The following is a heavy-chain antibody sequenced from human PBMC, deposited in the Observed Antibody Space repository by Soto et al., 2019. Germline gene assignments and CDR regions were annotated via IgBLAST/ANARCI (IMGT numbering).Heavy chain of an antibody. J-gene: IGHJ3*02. Sequence: QVQLVESGGGVVQPGRSLRLSCAASGFTFSSYGMHWVRQAPGKGLEWVAVIPYDGSNKYYADSVKGRFTISRDNSKNTLYLQMNSLRAEDTAVYYCAKGFETMVGTGSFDIWGQGTMVTVSS. CDR1: GFTFSSYG. V-gene: IGHV3-30*18. D-gene: IGHD3-10*01. CDR3: AKGFETMVGTGSFDI. CDR2: IPYDGSNK.